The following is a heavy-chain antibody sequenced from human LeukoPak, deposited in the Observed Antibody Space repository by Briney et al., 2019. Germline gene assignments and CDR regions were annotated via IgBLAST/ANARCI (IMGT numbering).Heavy chain of an antibody. Sequence: GGSLRLSCAASGFTFSGSAMHWVRQASGKGLEWVGRIRSKANSYATAYAASVKGRFTISRDDSKNTAYLQMNSLRTEDTAVYYCTRHTPKDYYDSSGYYRPFEYWGQGTLVTVSS. CDR1: GFTFSGSA. J-gene: IGHJ4*02. CDR3: TRHTPKDYYDSSGYYRPFEY. V-gene: IGHV3-73*01. D-gene: IGHD3-22*01. CDR2: IRSKANSYAT.